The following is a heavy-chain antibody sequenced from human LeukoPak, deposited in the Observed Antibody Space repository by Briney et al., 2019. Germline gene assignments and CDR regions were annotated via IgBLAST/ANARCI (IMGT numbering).Heavy chain of an antibody. V-gene: IGHV1-69*05. J-gene: IGHJ3*02. D-gene: IGHD2-15*01. CDR2: IIPIFGTA. CDR1: AGTFSSYA. CDR3: ARDRGIVVVVAAYDAFDI. Sequence: SSVKVSCKASAGTFSSYAISRVRQAPVQGIEWMGRIIPIFGTANYAQKFQGRVTITTDESTSTAYMELSSLGSEDTAVYYCARDRGIVVVVAAYDAFDIWGQGTMVTVSS.